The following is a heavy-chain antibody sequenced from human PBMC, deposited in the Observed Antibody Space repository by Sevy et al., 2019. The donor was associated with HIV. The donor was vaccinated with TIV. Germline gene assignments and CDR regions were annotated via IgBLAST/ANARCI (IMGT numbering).Heavy chain of an antibody. CDR3: ARGGAVAAPFDY. Sequence: GGSLRLSCAASGFTVSSNYMSWVRQAPGKGLEWVSVIYRGGSTYYADSVKGRFTISRDNSKNTLYLQMNSLRAEDTAVYYCARGGAVAAPFDYWGQGTLVTVSS. CDR1: GFTVSSNY. J-gene: IGHJ4*02. CDR2: IYRGGST. D-gene: IGHD6-19*01. V-gene: IGHV3-53*01.